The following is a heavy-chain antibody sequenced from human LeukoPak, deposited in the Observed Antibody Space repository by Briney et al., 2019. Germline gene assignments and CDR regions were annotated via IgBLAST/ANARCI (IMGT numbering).Heavy chain of an antibody. CDR3: ATDRGSGSHVWFDP. CDR1: GGSISRYY. D-gene: IGHD3-10*01. J-gene: IGHJ5*02. CDR2: ISYTGST. Sequence: SETLSLTCTVSGGSISRYYWSWIRQPPGKGLEWIGYISYTGSTTYNSSLKSRVTISLDTSQNQFSLKLTSVTPADTAVYYCATDRGSGSHVWFDPWGQGTLVTVSS. V-gene: IGHV4-59*01.